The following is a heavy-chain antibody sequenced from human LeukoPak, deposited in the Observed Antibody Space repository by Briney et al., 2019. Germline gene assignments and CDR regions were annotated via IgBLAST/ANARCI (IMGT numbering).Heavy chain of an antibody. Sequence: GGSLRLSCAASGFTFSSYGMHWVRQAPGKGLEWVAVISYDGSNKYYADYVKGRFTISRDNSKNTLYLQMNSLRAEDTAVYYCAKPYSSSWGGFDYWGQGTLVTVSS. V-gene: IGHV3-30*18. D-gene: IGHD6-13*01. J-gene: IGHJ4*02. CDR3: AKPYSSSWGGFDY. CDR2: ISYDGSNK. CDR1: GFTFSSYG.